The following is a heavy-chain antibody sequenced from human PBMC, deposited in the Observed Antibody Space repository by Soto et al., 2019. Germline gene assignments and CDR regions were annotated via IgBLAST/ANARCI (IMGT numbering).Heavy chain of an antibody. CDR1: GFTVSSNY. CDR2: IYSGGST. D-gene: IGHD5-18*01. V-gene: IGHV3-66*01. CDR3: ARDLRRDGYNPFFDY. Sequence: PGGSLRLSCAASGFTVSSNYMSWVRQAPGKGLEWVSIIYSGGSTYYADSVKGRFTISRDNSKNTLDLQMNSLRAEDTAVYYCARDLRRDGYNPFFDYWGQGTLVTVSS. J-gene: IGHJ4*02.